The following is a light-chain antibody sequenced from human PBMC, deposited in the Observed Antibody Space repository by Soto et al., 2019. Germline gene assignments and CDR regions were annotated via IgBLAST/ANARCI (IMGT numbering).Light chain of an antibody. CDR3: QQGGNWPLT. J-gene: IGKJ5*01. V-gene: IGKV3-11*01. Sequence: EIVLTQSPATLSSFPGDRVTLSCRASQYINTRLAWYQHRPGQAPRLLIYQTSIRAAGIPARFSGSGSGTDFTLTISSLEPEDFAVYYCQQGGNWPLTFGQGTRLEIK. CDR1: QYINTR. CDR2: QTS.